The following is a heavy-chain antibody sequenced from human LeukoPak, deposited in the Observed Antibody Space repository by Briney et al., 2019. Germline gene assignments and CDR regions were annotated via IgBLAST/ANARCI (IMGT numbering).Heavy chain of an antibody. CDR1: GGSFSGYY. V-gene: IGHV4-34*01. CDR3: ARGSWIQRWLRVYYFDY. CDR2: INHSGSN. D-gene: IGHD5-18*01. J-gene: IGHJ4*02. Sequence: SETLSLTCPVYGGSFSGYYWSWIRQPAGRVLEWVGEINHSGSNNYNPSLKSGVTISVDPSKNQYSLKLGSVNAADTAVYYCARGSWIQRWLRVYYFDYWGQGTLVTVSS.